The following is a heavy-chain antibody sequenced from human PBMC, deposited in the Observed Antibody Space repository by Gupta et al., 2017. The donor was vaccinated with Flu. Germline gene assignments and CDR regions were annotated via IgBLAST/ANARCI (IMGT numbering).Heavy chain of an antibody. CDR1: GYSSSIYW. D-gene: IGHD1-26*01. J-gene: IGHJ4*02. CDR2: MYPGESDI. V-gene: IGHV5-51*01. Sequence: VQLVHSGAEAKQPGQSLKISCKGSGYSSSIYWNGGVRQMPGKGLEWRGLMYPGESDIRYSPSFQGQVTISADRTINTAYLQWSSLKASDTAIYYCARSWGVSSVFDYWGQGTLVTVSS. CDR3: ARSWGVSSVFDY.